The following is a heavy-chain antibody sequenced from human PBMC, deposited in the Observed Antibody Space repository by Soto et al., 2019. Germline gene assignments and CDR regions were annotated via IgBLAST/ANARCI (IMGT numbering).Heavy chain of an antibody. V-gene: IGHV4-59*01. J-gene: IGHJ4*02. CDR1: GGSISSYF. CDR2: VYYTGTT. Sequence: SETLSVTGTVSGGSISSYFYIWVRQPPGKGLEWIGSVYYTGTTDYNPSLKSGVTISVDTSKSQFSLNLRSVTAADTAVYYCARDLAAVPRAFDYWGRGTLVTVSS. CDR3: ARDLAAVPRAFDY. D-gene: IGHD6-13*01.